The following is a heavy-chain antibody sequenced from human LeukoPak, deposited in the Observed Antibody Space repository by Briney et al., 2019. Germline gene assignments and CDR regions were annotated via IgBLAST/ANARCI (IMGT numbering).Heavy chain of an antibody. CDR1: GGSISSSSYY. CDR2: IYYSGST. D-gene: IGHD3-22*01. CDR3: ARTNPMMDGLVDY. Sequence: SETLSLTCTVSGGSISSSSYYWGWIRQPPGKGLEWIGSIYYSGSTYYNPSLKSRVTISVDTSKNQFSLKLSSVTAADTAVYYCARTNPMMDGLVDYWGQGTLVTVSS. V-gene: IGHV4-39*07. J-gene: IGHJ4*02.